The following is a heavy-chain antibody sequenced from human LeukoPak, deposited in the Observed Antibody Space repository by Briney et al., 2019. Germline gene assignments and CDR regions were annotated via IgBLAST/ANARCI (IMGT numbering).Heavy chain of an antibody. D-gene: IGHD1-26*01. V-gene: IGHV4-59*01. CDR2: IYYSGST. CDR1: GGSISSYY. CDR3: ARERVGATAWFDP. J-gene: IGHJ5*02. Sequence: SETLSLTCTVSGGSISSYYWSWIRQPPGKGLEWIGYIYYSGSTSYNPSLKSRVTISVDTSKNQFSLKLSSVTAADTAVYYCARERVGATAWFDPWGQGTLVTVSS.